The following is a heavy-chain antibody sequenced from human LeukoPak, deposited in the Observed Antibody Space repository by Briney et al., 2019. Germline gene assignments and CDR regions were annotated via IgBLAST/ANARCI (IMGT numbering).Heavy chain of an antibody. Sequence: GGSLRLSCAASGFTFSSYSMNWVRQAPGKGLEWVSSISSSSSYIYYADSVKGRFTISRDNAKNSLYLQMNSLRAEDTVVYYCARSGLWSGYFDYWGQGTLVTVSS. CDR2: ISSSSSYI. CDR1: GFTFSSYS. CDR3: ARSGLWSGYFDY. J-gene: IGHJ4*02. D-gene: IGHD3-3*01. V-gene: IGHV3-21*01.